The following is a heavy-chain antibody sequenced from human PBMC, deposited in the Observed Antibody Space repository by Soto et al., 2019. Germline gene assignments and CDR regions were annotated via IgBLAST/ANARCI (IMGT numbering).Heavy chain of an antibody. CDR2: INSDGSST. Sequence: GGSLRLSCAASGFTFRSYWMHWVRPAPGEGLVWVSRINSDGSSTSYADSVKGRFTISRDNAKNTLYLQMNSLRAEDTAVYYCARENYYYDSSGYYDAFDIWGQGTMVTVSS. CDR1: GFTFRSYW. V-gene: IGHV3-74*01. CDR3: ARENYYYDSSGYYDAFDI. J-gene: IGHJ3*02. D-gene: IGHD3-22*01.